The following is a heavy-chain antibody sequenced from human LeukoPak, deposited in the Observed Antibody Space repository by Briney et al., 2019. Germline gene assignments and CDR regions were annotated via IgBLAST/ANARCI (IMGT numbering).Heavy chain of an antibody. Sequence: GGSLRLSCAASGFTLSSYAMSWVRQAPGKGLEWVSAISDTGNTYHADSVKGRFTISRDSSKNTLFLQMNRLRPEDTAVYYCAKDSGAYDILTGTPNWYFDLWGRGTLVTVSS. V-gene: IGHV3-23*01. D-gene: IGHD3-9*01. CDR2: ISDTGNT. CDR1: GFTLSSYA. J-gene: IGHJ2*01. CDR3: AKDSGAYDILTGTPNWYFDL.